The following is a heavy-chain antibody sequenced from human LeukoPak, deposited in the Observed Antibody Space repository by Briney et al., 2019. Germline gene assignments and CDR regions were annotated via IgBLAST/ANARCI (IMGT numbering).Heavy chain of an antibody. D-gene: IGHD6-13*01. J-gene: IGHJ6*03. CDR2: IYHSGST. CDR3: LPQQLTPDYYMDV. Sequence: SETLSLTCTVSGGSISSGGYYWSWIRQPPGKGLEWIGYIYHSGSTYYNPSLKSRVTISVDRSKNQFSLKLSSVTAADTAVYYCLPQQLTPDYYMDVWGKGTTVTASS. CDR1: GGSISSGGYY. V-gene: IGHV4-30-2*01.